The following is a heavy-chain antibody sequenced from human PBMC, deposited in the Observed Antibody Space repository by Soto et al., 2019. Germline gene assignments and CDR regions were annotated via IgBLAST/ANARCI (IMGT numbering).Heavy chain of an antibody. V-gene: IGHV1-46*01. CDR1: GYTFTSYY. CDR2: INPSGGST. D-gene: IGHD3-22*01. Sequence: GASVKVSCKASGYTFTSYYMQWVRQAPGQGLEWMGIINPSGGSTSYAQKFQGRVTMTRDTSTSTVYMELSSLRSEDTAVYYCARDKRAPYDSSGYYSNDYWGQGTLVTVSS. J-gene: IGHJ4*02. CDR3: ARDKRAPYDSSGYYSNDY.